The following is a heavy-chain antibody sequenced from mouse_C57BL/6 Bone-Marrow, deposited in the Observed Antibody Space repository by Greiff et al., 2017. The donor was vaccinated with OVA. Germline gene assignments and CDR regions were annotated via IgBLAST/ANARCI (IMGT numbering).Heavy chain of an antibody. J-gene: IGHJ2*01. CDR1: GFTFSDYG. V-gene: IGHV5-17*01. CDR3: ARGLLRYFDY. D-gene: IGHD1-1*01. CDR2: ISSGSSTI. Sequence: VQLKESGGGLVKPGGSLKLSCAASGFTFSDYGMHWVRQAPEKGLEWVAYISSGSSTIYYADTVKGRFTISRDNAKNTLFLQMTSLRSEDTAMYYCARGLLRYFDYWGQGTTLTVSS.